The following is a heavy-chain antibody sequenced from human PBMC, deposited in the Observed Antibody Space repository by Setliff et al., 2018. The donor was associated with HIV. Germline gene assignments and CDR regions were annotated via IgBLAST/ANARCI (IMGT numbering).Heavy chain of an antibody. CDR2: IHVANSDT. J-gene: IGHJ4*02. Sequence: GESLKISCKGSGYKFINYWIGWVRQMPGTGLEWMGIIHVANSDTKYSPSFQGQVTISADKSIDTAYLQWSSLKASDTAVYFCARLARTTYFDYWGQGAQVTVSS. D-gene: IGHD1-7*01. CDR3: ARLARTTYFDY. V-gene: IGHV5-51*01. CDR1: GYKFINYW.